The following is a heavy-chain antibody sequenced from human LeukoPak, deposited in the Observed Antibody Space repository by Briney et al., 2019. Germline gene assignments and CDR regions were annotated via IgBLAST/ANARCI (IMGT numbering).Heavy chain of an antibody. Sequence: SETLSLTCAVYGGSFSGYYWSWIRQPPGKGLEWIGEINHSGSTNYNPSLKSRVTISVDTSKNQFSLKLSSVTAADTAVYYCARGRGYCSGGSCQASHFDYWGQGTLVTVSS. J-gene: IGHJ4*02. CDR1: GGSFSGYY. CDR2: INHSGST. D-gene: IGHD2-15*01. V-gene: IGHV4-34*01. CDR3: ARGRGYCSGGSCQASHFDY.